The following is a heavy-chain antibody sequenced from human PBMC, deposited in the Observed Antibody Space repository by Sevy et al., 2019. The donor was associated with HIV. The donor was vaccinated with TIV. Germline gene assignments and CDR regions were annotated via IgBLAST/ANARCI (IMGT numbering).Heavy chain of an antibody. CDR2: IYKSGNT. CDR3: VRSLGGPLNQ. D-gene: IGHD3-16*01. V-gene: IGHV3-53*01. CDR1: GFDVNTGF. Sequence: GGSLRLSCAVSGFDVNTGFMCWVRQAPGKGLEWVSVIYKSGNTYYVDSVMGRFTMSRDSGRNTLYLQMTHLRVEDTAMYYCVRSLGGPLNQWGQGTRVTVSS. J-gene: IGHJ4*02.